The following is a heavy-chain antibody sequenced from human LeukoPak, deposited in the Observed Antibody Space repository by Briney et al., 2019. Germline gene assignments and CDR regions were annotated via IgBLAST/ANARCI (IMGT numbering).Heavy chain of an antibody. CDR1: GYTFTDYF. Sequence: GASLKVSCKASGYTFTDYFLHWVRQAPGQGLEWMGWINPNSGGTKYAQKFQGRVTMTRDTSISTAYMELSRLRSDDTAVYYCARDPVHFWSGYQNWFDPWGQGTLVTVSS. J-gene: IGHJ5*02. CDR3: ARDPVHFWSGYQNWFDP. D-gene: IGHD3-3*02. V-gene: IGHV1-2*02. CDR2: INPNSGGT.